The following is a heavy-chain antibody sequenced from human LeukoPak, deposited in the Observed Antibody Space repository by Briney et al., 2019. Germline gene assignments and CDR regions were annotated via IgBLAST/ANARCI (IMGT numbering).Heavy chain of an antibody. Sequence: GGSLRLSCAASGFTFSSYAMHWVRQAPGKGLEWVAVISYDGSNKYYADSVKGRFTISRDNSKNTLYLQMNSLRAEDTAVYYCAREEKGYYEDPDAFDIWGQGTMVTVSS. J-gene: IGHJ3*02. CDR3: AREEKGYYEDPDAFDI. V-gene: IGHV3-30-3*01. D-gene: IGHD3-22*01. CDR1: GFTFSSYA. CDR2: ISYDGSNK.